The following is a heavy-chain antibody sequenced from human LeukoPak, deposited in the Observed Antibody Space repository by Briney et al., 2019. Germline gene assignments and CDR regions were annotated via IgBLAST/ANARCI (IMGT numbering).Heavy chain of an antibody. Sequence: ASVTVSCKTSGYIFSDYYMHWVRQAPGQGLEWMGWLRGDTGDTDSPQKFKGRVTMTRDTATNTAYMQLSRLTYDDTAIYFCARVRDNACDYWGQGTLVTVSS. V-gene: IGHV1-2*02. CDR3: ARVRDNACDY. CDR2: LRGDTGDT. CDR1: GYIFSDYY. D-gene: IGHD1-1*01. J-gene: IGHJ4*02.